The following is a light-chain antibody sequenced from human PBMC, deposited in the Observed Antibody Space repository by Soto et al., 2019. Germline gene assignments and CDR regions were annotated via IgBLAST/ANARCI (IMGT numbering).Light chain of an antibody. CDR3: QQANSFPLT. V-gene: IGKV3-11*01. Sequence: VLTQSPATLSLSPGKRATLSCRASESVDFHLAWYQQKPGQAPRLLIYDASVRATGTPARFSGSGSGTAFTLTISSLQPEDFATYYCQQANSFPLTFGGGTKVDIK. CDR2: DAS. CDR1: ESVDFH. J-gene: IGKJ4*01.